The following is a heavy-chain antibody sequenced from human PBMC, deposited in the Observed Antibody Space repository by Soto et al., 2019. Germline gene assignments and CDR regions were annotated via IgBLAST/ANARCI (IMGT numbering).Heavy chain of an antibody. V-gene: IGHV4-59*01. Sequence: QVQLQASGPGLVKPSETLSLTCTVSGGSINSCYWRWIRQPPGKGLEWIGYIFYSGVTIYNPSLKSRVNISVDTSKNQFYLKVNTVTAADTAVYYCARGGCTSGYYRGYFDYWGQGTLATVSS. J-gene: IGHJ4*02. CDR3: ARGGCTSGYYRGYFDY. CDR1: GGSINSCY. CDR2: IFYSGVT. D-gene: IGHD3-22*01.